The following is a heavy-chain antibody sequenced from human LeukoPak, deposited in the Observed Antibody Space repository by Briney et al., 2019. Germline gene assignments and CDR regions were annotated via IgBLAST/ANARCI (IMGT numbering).Heavy chain of an antibody. Sequence: SETLSLTCTVSDVSIKNYYWSWIRQPPGKGLEWIANIYYAGSSNYNPSLKSRVSVSIDASKNQLSLKLTSVTAADTAIYYCARQAVIIPTGMEGPWFDPWGQGTLVTVSS. V-gene: IGHV4-59*08. CDR3: ARQAVIIPTGMEGPWFDP. D-gene: IGHD2/OR15-2a*01. CDR1: DVSIKNYY. CDR2: IYYAGSS. J-gene: IGHJ5*02.